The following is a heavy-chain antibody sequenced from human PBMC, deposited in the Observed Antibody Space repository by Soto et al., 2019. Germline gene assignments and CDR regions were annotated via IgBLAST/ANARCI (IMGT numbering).Heavy chain of an antibody. Sequence: ASVKVSCKASGYTFTGYYMHWVRQAPGQGLEWIGWINPNSGGTNYAQKFQGRVTMTRDTSISTAYMELSRLRSDDTAVYYCARVGTYYYGSGSYFHAFDIWGQGTMVTVSS. D-gene: IGHD3-10*01. V-gene: IGHV1-2*02. J-gene: IGHJ3*02. CDR1: GYTFTGYY. CDR3: ARVGTYYYGSGSYFHAFDI. CDR2: INPNSGGT.